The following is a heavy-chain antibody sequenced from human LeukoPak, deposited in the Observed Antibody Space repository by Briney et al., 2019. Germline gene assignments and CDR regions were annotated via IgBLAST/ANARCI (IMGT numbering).Heavy chain of an antibody. CDR1: GFTFSNDA. CDR2: VTGSGGDT. Sequence: PGGSLRLSCAASGFTFSNDAMSWVRQTPGKGLECVSVVTGSGGDTYYTGSVNGRFTISRDNSKNTLYLQMNSLRAEDTAVYYCARGTLEHCSGASCYPLDSWGQGTLVTVSS. J-gene: IGHJ5*01. V-gene: IGHV3-23*01. D-gene: IGHD2-15*01. CDR3: ARGTLEHCSGASCYPLDS.